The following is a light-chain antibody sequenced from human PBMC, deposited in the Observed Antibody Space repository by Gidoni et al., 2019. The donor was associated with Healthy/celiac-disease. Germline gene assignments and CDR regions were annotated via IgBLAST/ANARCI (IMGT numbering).Light chain of an antibody. CDR3: SSYTSSSTV. Sequence: QSALTQPASVSGSPGQSITLSCTGTSSDVGGYNYVSWYQQHPGKAPKLMIYEVSNRPSGVSKRFSGSKSGNTASLTISGLQAEDEADYYCSSYTSSSTVFGGGTKLTVL. CDR1: SSDVGGYNY. J-gene: IGLJ2*01. V-gene: IGLV2-14*01. CDR2: EVS.